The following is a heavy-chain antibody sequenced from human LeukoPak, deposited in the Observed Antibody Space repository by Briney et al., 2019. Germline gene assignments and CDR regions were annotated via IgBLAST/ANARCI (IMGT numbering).Heavy chain of an antibody. D-gene: IGHD2-2*01. CDR2: IYHSGST. Sequence: SQTLSLTCAVSGGSISSGGYSWSWIRQSPGKGLEWIGYIYHSGSTYYNLSLKSRVTISVDRSKNQFSLKLSSVTAADTAVYFCAREVVVPAAMSFRYYYYGMDVWGKGTTVTVSS. CDR3: AREVVVPAAMSFRYYYYGMDV. V-gene: IGHV4-30-2*06. J-gene: IGHJ6*04. CDR1: GGSISSGGYS.